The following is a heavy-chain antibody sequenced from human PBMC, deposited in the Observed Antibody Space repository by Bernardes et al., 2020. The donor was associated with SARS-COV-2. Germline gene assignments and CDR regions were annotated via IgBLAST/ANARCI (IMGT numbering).Heavy chain of an antibody. D-gene: IGHD3-10*01. V-gene: IGHV4-4*02. CDR1: GGSISSDNW. J-gene: IGHJ4*02. Sequence: SETLSLTCAVSGGSISSDNWWTWVRRPPGKGLEWIGEIYHSGATYYNPSLESRVTISLDMSKNLFSLTLSSVTAADTAVYYCARDASVTFRGYFDYLGRGNL. CDR2: IYHSGAT. CDR3: ARDASVTFRGYFDY.